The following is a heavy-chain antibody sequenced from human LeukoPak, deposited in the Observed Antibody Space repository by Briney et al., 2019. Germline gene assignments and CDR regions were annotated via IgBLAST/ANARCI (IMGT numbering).Heavy chain of an antibody. CDR1: GFTFSSYA. CDR2: ISSSGGST. V-gene: IGHV3-23*01. D-gene: IGHD3-22*01. Sequence: GGSLRLSCAGSGFTFSSYAMSWVRQAPGKGLEWVSGISSSGGSTYYADSVKGRFTISRDSSKNTLYLQMNSLRVEDTAVYYCARMDYYDGHTYLDYWGQGTLVPVSS. J-gene: IGHJ4*02. CDR3: ARMDYYDGHTYLDY.